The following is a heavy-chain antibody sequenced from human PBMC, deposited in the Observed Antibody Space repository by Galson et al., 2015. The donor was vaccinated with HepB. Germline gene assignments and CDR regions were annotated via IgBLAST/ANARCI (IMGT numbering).Heavy chain of an antibody. CDR3: ATVVITFGGVIVPIRAFDI. Sequence: SVKVSCKASGYTFTSYDINWVRQATGQGLEWMGGFDPEDGETIYAQKFQGRVTMTEDTSTDTAYMELSSLRSEDTAVYYCATVVITFGGVIVPIRAFDIWGQGTMVTVSS. CDR1: GYTFTSYD. V-gene: IGHV1-24*01. D-gene: IGHD3-16*02. CDR2: FDPEDGET. J-gene: IGHJ3*02.